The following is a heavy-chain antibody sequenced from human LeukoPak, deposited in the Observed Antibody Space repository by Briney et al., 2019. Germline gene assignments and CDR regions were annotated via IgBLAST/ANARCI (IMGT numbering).Heavy chain of an antibody. Sequence: GGSLRLSYAASGFTFSNAWMSWVRQAPGKGLEWVAHIKQDGTEKYYVDSVKGRFTISRDNAKNSLFLQMNSLRAEDTAVYYCASVACSAVTCFGFLFFDYWGQGTLVTVSS. CDR2: IKQDGTEK. J-gene: IGHJ4*02. V-gene: IGHV3-7*01. CDR3: ASVACSAVTCFGFLFFDY. CDR1: GFTFSNAW. D-gene: IGHD2-15*01.